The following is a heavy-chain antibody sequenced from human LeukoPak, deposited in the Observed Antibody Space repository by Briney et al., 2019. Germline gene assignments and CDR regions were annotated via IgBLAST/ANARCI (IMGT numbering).Heavy chain of an antibody. J-gene: IGHJ4*02. CDR3: ARALRGAYDY. CDR1: GGSISSGYY. CDR2: INHSGGT. V-gene: IGHV4-38-2*02. D-gene: IGHD1-26*01. Sequence: PSETLSLTCTVSGGSISSGYYWGWIRQPPGKGLELIGSINHSGGTYYNPSLKSRVTISVDTSKNQFSLQLNSVTPEDTAVYYCARALRGAYDYWGQGTLVTVSS.